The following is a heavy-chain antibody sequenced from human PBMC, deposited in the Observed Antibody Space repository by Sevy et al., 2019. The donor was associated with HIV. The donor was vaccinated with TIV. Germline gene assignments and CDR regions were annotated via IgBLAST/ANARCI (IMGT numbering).Heavy chain of an antibody. J-gene: IGHJ4*02. V-gene: IGHV3-23*01. CDR1: GFTFSNYA. CDR2: ISESGGLT. Sequence: GGYLRLSCAASGFTFSNYAMSWVRQAPGKGLQWVSSISESGGLTYDADSVKGRFTISRDNSKNTLYLQMNSLRVEDTAIYYCAKATIEVAATTGGVYDYWGQGTLVIVSS. D-gene: IGHD6-19*01. CDR3: AKATIEVAATTGGVYDY.